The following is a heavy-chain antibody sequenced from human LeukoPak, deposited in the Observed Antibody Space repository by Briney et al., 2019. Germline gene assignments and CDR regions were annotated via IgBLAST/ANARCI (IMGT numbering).Heavy chain of an antibody. CDR2: IIPIFGTA. J-gene: IGHJ3*02. D-gene: IGHD3-22*01. CDR3: AREAKYYYDSSGYCRAFDI. CDR1: GGTFSSYA. Sequence: ASVKVSCKASGGTFSSYAISWVRQAPGQGLEWMGGIIPIFGTANYAQKFRGRVTITADKSTSTAYMELSSLRSEDTAVYYWAREAKYYYDSSGYCRAFDIWGQGTMVTVSS. V-gene: IGHV1-69*06.